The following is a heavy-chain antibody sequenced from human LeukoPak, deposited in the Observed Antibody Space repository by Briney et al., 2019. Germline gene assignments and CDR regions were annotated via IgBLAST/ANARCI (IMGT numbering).Heavy chain of an antibody. CDR2: INPNSGGT. Sequence: ASVKVSCKASGYTFTDHYMYWVRQAPGQGLEWMGWINPNSGGTDYAQNFQGRVTMTRDTSISTAYMELSSLRSDDTAVYYCARDYGGNTDAFDIWGQGTMLIVSS. CDR1: GYTFTDHY. J-gene: IGHJ3*02. CDR3: ARDYGGNTDAFDI. D-gene: IGHD4-23*01. V-gene: IGHV1-2*02.